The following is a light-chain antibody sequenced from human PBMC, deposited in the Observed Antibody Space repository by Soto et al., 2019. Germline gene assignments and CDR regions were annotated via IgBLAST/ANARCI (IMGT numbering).Light chain of an antibody. Sequence: DIQLTQSPSFLSASVGGRVTSTCRASQGISSYLAWYQQKPGKAPKLLIYAASTLQSGVPSRFSGSGSGTEFTLTISSLQPEDFATYYCQQLNSYPITFGQGTRLEIK. J-gene: IGKJ5*01. CDR3: QQLNSYPIT. CDR2: AAS. V-gene: IGKV1-9*01. CDR1: QGISSY.